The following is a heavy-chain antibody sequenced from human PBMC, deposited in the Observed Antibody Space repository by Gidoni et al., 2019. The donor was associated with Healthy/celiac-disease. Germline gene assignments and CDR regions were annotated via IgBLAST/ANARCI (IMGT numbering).Heavy chain of an antibody. CDR1: GYTFTSYY. Sequence: QVQLVQSGAEVTKPGASVKVSCKASGYTFTSYYLHWVRQAPGQGLEWMGLINPRGGSTSYAQKFQGRVTMTRETSTSTVYMGRSSLSSEDTAVYYCAGAEEEWLVRNYWGQGTLVTVSS. CDR2: INPRGGST. V-gene: IGHV1-46*01. D-gene: IGHD6-19*01. CDR3: AGAEEEWLVRNY. J-gene: IGHJ4*02.